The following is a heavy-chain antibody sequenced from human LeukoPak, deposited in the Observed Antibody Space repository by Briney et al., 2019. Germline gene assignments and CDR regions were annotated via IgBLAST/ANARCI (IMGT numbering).Heavy chain of an antibody. Sequence: SETLSLTCAVSGGSISSSTYYWGWIRQPPGKGLEWIGSIYYSGSTYNNPSLKSRVTIFVDTSKNQFSLKLSSVTATDTAVYYCARTYGDYDDAFDVWGQGTMVTVSS. CDR2: IYYSGST. D-gene: IGHD4-17*01. CDR3: ARTYGDYDDAFDV. V-gene: IGHV4-39*01. CDR1: GGSISSSTYY. J-gene: IGHJ3*01.